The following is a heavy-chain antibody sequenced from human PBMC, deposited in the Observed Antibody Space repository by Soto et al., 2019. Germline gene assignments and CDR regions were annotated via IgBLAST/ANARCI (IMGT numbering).Heavy chain of an antibody. J-gene: IGHJ4*02. CDR3: AKDRVSEHSSGWPQGH. D-gene: IGHD6-19*01. V-gene: IGHV3-30*18. CDR1: GFTFIGYG. CDR2: ISNDGSNK. Sequence: HPWGSLRLSCAASGFTFIGYGIHFFRHSACKGLEWVAVISNDGSNKYYVDSVKGRFTISRDNSKNTLDLQMNSLRAEDTAVYYCAKDRVSEHSSGWPQGHWGQGTLVTAPQ.